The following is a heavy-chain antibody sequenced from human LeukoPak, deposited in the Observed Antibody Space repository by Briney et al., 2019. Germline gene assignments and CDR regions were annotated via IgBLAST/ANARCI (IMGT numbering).Heavy chain of an antibody. J-gene: IGHJ3*02. D-gene: IGHD4-11*01. CDR2: INPNSGGT. CDR3: ARVPVDDYSNYGNQAFDI. CDR1: GYTFNDYY. V-gene: IGHV1-2*06. Sequence: ASVKVSCKASGYTFNDYYMHWVRQAPGQGLEWMGRINPNSGGTNYAQKFQGRVTMTRDTSISTAYMELSRLRAEDTAVYYCARVPVDDYSNYGNQAFDIWGQGTMVTVSS.